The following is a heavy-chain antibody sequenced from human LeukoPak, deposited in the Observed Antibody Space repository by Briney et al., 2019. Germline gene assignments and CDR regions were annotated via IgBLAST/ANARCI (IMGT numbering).Heavy chain of an antibody. Sequence: ASVKVSCKAAGYTFTSYDINWVRQSTGQGLEWMGIINPSGGSTSYAQKFQGRVTMTRDTSTSTVYMELSSLRSEDTAVYYCAREYYDSSGYYVANHWGQGTLVTVSS. CDR2: INPSGGST. J-gene: IGHJ5*02. CDR1: GYTFTSYD. V-gene: IGHV1-46*01. D-gene: IGHD3-22*01. CDR3: AREYYDSSGYYVANH.